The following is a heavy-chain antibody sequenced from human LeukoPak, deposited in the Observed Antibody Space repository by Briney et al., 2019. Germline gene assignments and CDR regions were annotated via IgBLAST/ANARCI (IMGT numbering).Heavy chain of an antibody. J-gene: IGHJ3*02. CDR2: ISAYNGST. CDR1: GYTFTSYG. Sequence: GASVKVSCKASGYTFTSYGISWVRQAPGQGLEWMGWISAYNGSTNYAQKLQGRVTMTTDTSTSTAYMELRSLRSDDTAVYYCARPRYPGISGAFDIWGQGTMVTVSS. V-gene: IGHV1-18*01. CDR3: ARPRYPGISGAFDI. D-gene: IGHD3-16*02.